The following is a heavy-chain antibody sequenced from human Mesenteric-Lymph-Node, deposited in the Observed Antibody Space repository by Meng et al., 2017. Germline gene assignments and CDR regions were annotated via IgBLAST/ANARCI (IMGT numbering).Heavy chain of an antibody. D-gene: IGHD6-19*01. CDR3: ARAYSSGWYGTVSEGPQTPHRYYYYGMDV. J-gene: IGHJ6*02. CDR1: GGSFSGYY. CDR2: INHSGST. V-gene: IGHV4-34*01. Sequence: SETLSLTCAVYGGSFSGYYWSWIRQPPGKGLEWIGEINHSGSTNYNPSLKSRVTISVDTSKNQFSLKLSSVTAADTAVYYCARAYSSGWYGTVSEGPQTPHRYYYYGMDVWGQGNTVNVAS.